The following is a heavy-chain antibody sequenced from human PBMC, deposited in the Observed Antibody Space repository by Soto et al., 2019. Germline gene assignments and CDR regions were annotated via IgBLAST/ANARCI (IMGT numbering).Heavy chain of an antibody. Sequence: GGSLRLSCAASGFTFSSYWMSWVRQAPGKGLEWVANIKQDGSEKYYVDSVKGRFTISRDNAKNSLYLQMNSLRAEDTAVYYCAKGITIFGVVPHPDYYYYMDVWGKGTTVTVS. CDR1: GFTFSSYW. CDR2: IKQDGSEK. CDR3: AKGITIFGVVPHPDYYYYMDV. D-gene: IGHD3-3*01. J-gene: IGHJ6*03. V-gene: IGHV3-7*01.